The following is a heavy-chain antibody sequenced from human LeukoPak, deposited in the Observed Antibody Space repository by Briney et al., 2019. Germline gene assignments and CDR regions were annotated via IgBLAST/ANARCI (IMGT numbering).Heavy chain of an antibody. D-gene: IGHD6-6*01. V-gene: IGHV5-51*01. CDR1: GYSFTSYW. Sequence: GESLKISCKGSGYSFTSYWIGWVRQMPGKGLEWMGIIYPGDSDTRYSPSIQGQVTISADKSISTAYLQWSSLKASDTAMYYCARDDYSSFYGMDVWGQGTTVTVSS. CDR2: IYPGDSDT. J-gene: IGHJ6*02. CDR3: ARDDYSSFYGMDV.